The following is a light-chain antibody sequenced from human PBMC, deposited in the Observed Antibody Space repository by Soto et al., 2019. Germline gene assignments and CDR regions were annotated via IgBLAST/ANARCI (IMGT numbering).Light chain of an antibody. J-gene: IGLJ2*01. Sequence: QSALTQPRSVSGSPGQSITISCSGTIRDIGGYNFISWYQQHPDAAPKIIIYDVSKRPSGVPDRFSGSTSGNTASLTISGLQAEDDAFYYCCSYAGSNTLAFGGGTKLTVL. CDR3: CSYAGSNTLA. V-gene: IGLV2-11*01. CDR2: DVS. CDR1: IRDIGGYNF.